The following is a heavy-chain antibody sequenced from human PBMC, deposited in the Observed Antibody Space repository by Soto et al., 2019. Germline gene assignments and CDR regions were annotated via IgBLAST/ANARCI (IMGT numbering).Heavy chain of an antibody. CDR2: VYHTGST. CDR3: AREPYDITGNRIDS. CDR1: CGSISGDYY. J-gene: IGHJ5*01. D-gene: IGHD3-22*01. Sequence: PSATLSLTGTVSCGSISGDYYWNWIRHAPGKCLEWIGYVYHTGSTYHNPSLKSRGSISVDTSNNQFSLKLSSVTAADTAVYFCAREPYDITGNRIDSWGQGIPVTVSS. V-gene: IGHV4-30-4*01.